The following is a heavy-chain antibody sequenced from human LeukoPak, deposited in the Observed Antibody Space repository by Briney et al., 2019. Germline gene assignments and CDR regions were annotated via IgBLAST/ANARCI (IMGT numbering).Heavy chain of an antibody. CDR1: GFTFNNYG. Sequence: NPGGSLRLSCAASGFTFNNYGMHWIRQPPGKGLEWIGEINHSGYTNYNPSLKSRVTISVDTSKNQFSLKLSSVTAADTAVYYCARDGSGYSEQFDSWGQGTLVTVSS. V-gene: IGHV4-34*01. CDR3: ARDGSGYSEQFDS. D-gene: IGHD3-22*01. J-gene: IGHJ4*02. CDR2: INHSGYT.